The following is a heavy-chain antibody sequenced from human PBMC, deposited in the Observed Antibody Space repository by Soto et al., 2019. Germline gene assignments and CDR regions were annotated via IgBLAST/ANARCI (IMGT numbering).Heavy chain of an antibody. CDR2: IIPIFGTA. Sequence: SVKVSCKASGGTFSSYAISWVRQAPGQGLEWMGGIIPIFGTANYARKFLGRVTITADESTSTAYMELSSLRSEDTAVYYCAAEMNLGYCISTSCYGSVDYWGQGTLVTVSS. CDR3: AAEMNLGYCISTSCYGSVDY. CDR1: GGTFSSYA. D-gene: IGHD2-2*01. J-gene: IGHJ4*02. V-gene: IGHV1-69*13.